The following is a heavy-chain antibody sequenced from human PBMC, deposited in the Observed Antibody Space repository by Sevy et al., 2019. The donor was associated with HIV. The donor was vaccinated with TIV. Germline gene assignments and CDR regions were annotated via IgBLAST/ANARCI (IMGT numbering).Heavy chain of an antibody. D-gene: IGHD6-13*01. Sequence: GGSLRLSCAASGFTFSSYGMHWVRQAPGKGLEWVAVIWYDGSNKYYADSVKGRFTISRDNSKNTLYLQMNSLRAEDTAVYYCAKVEAAAGWGFYYYYYMDVWGIGTTVTVSS. J-gene: IGHJ6*03. CDR3: AKVEAAAGWGFYYYYYMDV. V-gene: IGHV3-33*06. CDR2: IWYDGSNK. CDR1: GFTFSSYG.